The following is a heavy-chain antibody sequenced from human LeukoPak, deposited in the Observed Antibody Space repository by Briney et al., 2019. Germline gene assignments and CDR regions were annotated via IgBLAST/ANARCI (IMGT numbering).Heavy chain of an antibody. V-gene: IGHV3-49*03. Sequence: GGSLRLSCTASGFTFGDYAMSWFRQAPGKGLEWVGFIRSKAYDETTEYAASVKGRFTISRDDSKSIAYLQMNSLKTEDTAVYYCTRSGFFFGVVIPYYFDYWGQGTLVTVSS. CDR3: TRSGFFFGVVIPYYFDY. D-gene: IGHD3-3*01. J-gene: IGHJ4*02. CDR2: IRSKAYDETT. CDR1: GFTFGDYA.